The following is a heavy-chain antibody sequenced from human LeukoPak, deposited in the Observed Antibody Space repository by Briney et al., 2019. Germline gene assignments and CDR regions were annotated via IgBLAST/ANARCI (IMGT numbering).Heavy chain of an antibody. Sequence: SETLSLTCTVSGGSISSYYWSWIRQPPGKGLEWIGYIYYSGSTKYNPSLKSRVTISVDTSKNQFSLRLSSVTAADTAVYYCARFTGTYLAYWGQGILVTVSS. CDR3: ARFTGTYLAY. D-gene: IGHD2-8*02. V-gene: IGHV4-59*01. CDR2: IYYSGST. CDR1: GGSISSYY. J-gene: IGHJ4*02.